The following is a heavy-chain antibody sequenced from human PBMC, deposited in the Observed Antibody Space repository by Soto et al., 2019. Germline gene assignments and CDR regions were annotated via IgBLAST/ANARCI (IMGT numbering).Heavy chain of an antibody. V-gene: IGHV4-38-2*01. Sequence: TLSLTCAFSGYSISSGYYWGWIRQPPGKGLEWIGSIYHSGSTYYNPSLKSRVTISVDTSKNQFSLKLSSVTAADTAVYYCARTYDILTGYSDYWGQGTLVTVSS. J-gene: IGHJ4*02. D-gene: IGHD3-9*01. CDR3: ARTYDILTGYSDY. CDR1: GYSISSGYY. CDR2: IYHSGST.